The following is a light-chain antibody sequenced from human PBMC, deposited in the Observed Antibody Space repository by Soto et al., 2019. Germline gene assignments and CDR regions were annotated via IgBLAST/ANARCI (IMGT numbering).Light chain of an antibody. CDR2: EVS. Sequence: TQSPDSLAVSLGERASISCKSSQSLLHITGETFLFWYLQKPGQSPQLLIYEVSTRVSGVPDRFSGSGSGTDFTLEISRVETDDVGIYYCMQSTQLPPTFGQGTRLEIK. J-gene: IGKJ5*01. V-gene: IGKV2D-29*02. CDR3: MQSTQLPPT. CDR1: QSLLHITGETF.